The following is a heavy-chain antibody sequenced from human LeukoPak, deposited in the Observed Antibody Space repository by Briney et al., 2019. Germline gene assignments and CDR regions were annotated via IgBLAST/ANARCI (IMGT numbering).Heavy chain of an antibody. V-gene: IGHV3-23*01. D-gene: IGHD1-26*01. CDR2: ISGSGGST. Sequence: GRSLRLSCAASGFTFSSYAMSWVRQAPGKGLEWVSAISGSGGSTYYADSVKGRFTISRDNSKNTLYLQMNSLRAEDTAVYYCAKDSTTLYYYYYGMDVWGQGTTVTVSS. CDR1: GFTFSSYA. CDR3: AKDSTTLYYYYYGMDV. J-gene: IGHJ6*02.